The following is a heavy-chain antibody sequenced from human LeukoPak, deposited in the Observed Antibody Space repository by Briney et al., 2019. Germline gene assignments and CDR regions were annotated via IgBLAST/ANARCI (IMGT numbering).Heavy chain of an antibody. CDR1: GFTFNDYG. D-gene: IGHD6-6*01. V-gene: IGHV3-30*02. Sequence: AGGSLRLSCVASGFTFNDYGMHWVRQAPGKGLEWVSFIRSDGGEKQYTDSVKGRFTILRDNSKNTLHLQMNSLRAEDTAVYYCARERAGIAARLLIDYWGQGTLVTVSS. J-gene: IGHJ4*02. CDR3: ARERAGIAARLLIDY. CDR2: IRSDGGEK.